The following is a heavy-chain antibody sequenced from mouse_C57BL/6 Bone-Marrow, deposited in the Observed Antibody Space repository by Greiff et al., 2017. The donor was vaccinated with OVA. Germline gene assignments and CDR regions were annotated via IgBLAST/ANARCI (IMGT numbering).Heavy chain of an antibody. CDR2: IYPGDGDT. CDR3: AILLSAYAMDY. D-gene: IGHD2-3*01. CDR1: GYAFSSSW. Sequence: QVQLQQSGPELVKPGASVKISCKASGYAFSSSWMNWVKQRPGKGLEWIGRIYPGDGDTNYNGKFKGKATLTADKSSSTAYMQLSSLTSEDSAVYFCAILLSAYAMDYWGQGTSVTVSA. J-gene: IGHJ4*01. V-gene: IGHV1-82*01.